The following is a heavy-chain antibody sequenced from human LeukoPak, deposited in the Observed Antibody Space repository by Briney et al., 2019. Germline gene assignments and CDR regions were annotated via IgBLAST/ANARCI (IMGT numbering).Heavy chain of an antibody. CDR1: GFTFSTYN. CDR3: ARRGDSRGYYDAFDI. D-gene: IGHD3-22*01. Sequence: GSLRPSCTASGFTFSTYNMHWVRQPTGKGLEWVSAVGTAGDTYYPGSVKGRFTISRENAKNSLYLQMNSLRVGDTAMYYCARRGDSRGYYDAFDIWGQGTMVTVSS. CDR2: VGTAGDT. V-gene: IGHV3-13*01. J-gene: IGHJ3*02.